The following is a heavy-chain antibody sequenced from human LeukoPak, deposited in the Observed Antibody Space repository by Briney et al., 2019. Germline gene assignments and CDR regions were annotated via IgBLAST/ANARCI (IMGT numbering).Heavy chain of an antibody. Sequence: GASVKVSCKASGYTSTSYGISWVRQAPGQGLEWMGWISAYNGNTNYAQKLQGRVTMTTDTSTSTAYMELRSLRSDDTAVYYCARDLRIAVAGNLGYWGQGTLVTVSS. CDR3: ARDLRIAVAGNLGY. D-gene: IGHD6-19*01. CDR2: ISAYNGNT. CDR1: GYTSTSYG. J-gene: IGHJ4*02. V-gene: IGHV1-18*01.